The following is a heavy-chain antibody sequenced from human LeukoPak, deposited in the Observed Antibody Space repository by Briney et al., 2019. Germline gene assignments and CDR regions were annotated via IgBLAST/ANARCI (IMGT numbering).Heavy chain of an antibody. J-gene: IGHJ2*01. V-gene: IGHV4-4*09. CDR3: ARAKTKVYWNFDL. Sequence: SETLSLTRTVSGGSISSYYWSWIRQPPGKGLEWIGYIYSSGTTNYNPSLKSRVTISVDTSKNQFSLSLSSVTAADTAVYYCARAKTKVYWNFDLWGRGTLALSPQ. CDR1: GGSISSYY. CDR2: IYSSGTT.